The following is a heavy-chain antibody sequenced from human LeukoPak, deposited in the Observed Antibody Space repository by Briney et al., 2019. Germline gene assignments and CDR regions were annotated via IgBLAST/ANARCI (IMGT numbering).Heavy chain of an antibody. CDR2: IFDIGNT. J-gene: IGHJ5*02. CDR3: AKGMMPDWFDP. Sequence: SETLSLTCTVSGGSMNDYYWTWVRQPPGRGLEWIGYIFDIGNTNYNPSLKSRVTISLDTSKNQFSLRLNSVTAADTAVYYCAKGMMPDWFDPWGQGTLATVSS. CDR1: GGSMNDYY. D-gene: IGHD2-2*01. V-gene: IGHV4-59*01.